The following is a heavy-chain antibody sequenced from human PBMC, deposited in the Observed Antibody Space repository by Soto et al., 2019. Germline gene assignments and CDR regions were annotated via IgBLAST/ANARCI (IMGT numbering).Heavy chain of an antibody. CDR1: GYSFTSYW. D-gene: IGHD1-26*01. J-gene: IGHJ4*02. V-gene: IGHV5-51*01. Sequence: GESLKISCKGSGYSFTSYWIGWVRQMPGKGLEWMGIIYPGDSDTRYSPSFQGQVTISADKSISTAYLQWSSLKASDTAMYYCASGAQGELLDGGFDCWGQGTLVTVSS. CDR2: IYPGDSDT. CDR3: ASGAQGELLDGGFDC.